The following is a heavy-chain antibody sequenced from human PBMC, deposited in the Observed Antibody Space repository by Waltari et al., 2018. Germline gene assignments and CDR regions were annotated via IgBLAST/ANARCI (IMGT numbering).Heavy chain of an antibody. D-gene: IGHD2-2*01. CDR2: SYYSGST. CDR3: ARHVSGYCSSTSCHSDY. CDR1: GGSISSSRDY. Sequence: LQLQEAGPGLVKPSETLSLICTVSGGSISSSRDYWGWIRQPTGEGLEWIGSSYYSGSTYYNPSLKSRVTISVETSKNQFSLKLSSVTAADTAVYYCARHVSGYCSSTSCHSDYWGQGTLVTVSS. V-gene: IGHV4-39*01. J-gene: IGHJ4*02.